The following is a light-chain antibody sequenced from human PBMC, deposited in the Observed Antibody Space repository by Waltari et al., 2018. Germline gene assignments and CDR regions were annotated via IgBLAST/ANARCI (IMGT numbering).Light chain of an antibody. V-gene: IGKV4-1*01. J-gene: IGKJ1*01. CDR1: QNLLSNSNNRNY. Sequence: DIVMTQSPDSLAVSLGERATINCKSSQNLLSNSNNRNYLAWYQKKPGQPPKLLIFWASTRESGVPDRFSGCGSGTYFTLTISTLQAHDAAVYYRQQYYSTPRTFRQVTKVEIK. CDR2: WAS. CDR3: QQYYSTPRT.